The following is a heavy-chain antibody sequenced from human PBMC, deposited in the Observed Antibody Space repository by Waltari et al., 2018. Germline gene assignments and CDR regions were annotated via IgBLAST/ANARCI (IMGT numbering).Heavy chain of an antibody. CDR2: MNPNSGNT. Sequence: QVQLVQSGAEVKKPGASVKVSCKASGYTFTSYDSNGVGQATGQGLEWMGWMNPNSGNTGYAQKFQGRVTMTRNTSISTAYMELSSLRSEDTAVYYCARGGGGSNYYYYYYYMDVWGKGTTVTVSS. D-gene: IGHD1-7*01. CDR1: GYTFTSYD. CDR3: ARGGGGSNYYYYYYYMDV. J-gene: IGHJ6*03. V-gene: IGHV1-8*01.